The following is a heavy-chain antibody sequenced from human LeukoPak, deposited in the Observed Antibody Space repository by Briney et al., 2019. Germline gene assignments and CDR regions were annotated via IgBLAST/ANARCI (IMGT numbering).Heavy chain of an antibody. D-gene: IGHD3-3*01. V-gene: IGHV3-15*01. CDR2: IKSKTDGGTT. Sequence: GGSLRLSCAASGFTFSNAWMSWVRQAPGKGLEWVGRIKSKTDGGTTDYAAPVKGRFTISRDDSKNTLYLQMNSLKTEDTAVYYCTTDSIPTPRRYDFWSGYPDYWGQGTLVTVSS. CDR3: TTDSIPTPRRYDFWSGYPDY. CDR1: GFTFSNAW. J-gene: IGHJ4*02.